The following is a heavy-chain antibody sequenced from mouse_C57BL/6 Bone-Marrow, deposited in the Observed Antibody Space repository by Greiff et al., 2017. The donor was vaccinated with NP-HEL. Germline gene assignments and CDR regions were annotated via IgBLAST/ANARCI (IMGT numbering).Heavy chain of an antibody. Sequence: EVQRVESGPGLAKPSQTLSLTCSVTGYSITSDYWNWIRKFPGNKLEYMGYISYSGSTYYNPSLKSRISITRDTSKNQYYLQLNSVTTEDTATYYCARSDYSNYGYFDVWGTGTTVTVSS. D-gene: IGHD2-5*01. V-gene: IGHV3-8*01. CDR2: ISYSGST. CDR3: ARSDYSNYGYFDV. J-gene: IGHJ1*03. CDR1: GYSITSDY.